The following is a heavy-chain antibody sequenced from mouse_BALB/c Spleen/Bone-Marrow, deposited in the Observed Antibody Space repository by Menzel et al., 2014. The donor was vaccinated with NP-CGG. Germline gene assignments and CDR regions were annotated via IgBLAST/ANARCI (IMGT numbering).Heavy chain of an antibody. Sequence: QVQLQQPGAELVKPGASVKLSCKASGYTFTSYYIYWVKQRPGQGLEWIGKINPSNGGTNFNEKFKSKATLTVDKSSSTAYMQLSNLASEDSAVYYCTRSNGYWFAYWGQGTLVTVSA. CDR3: TRSNGYWFAY. CDR1: GYTFTSYY. D-gene: IGHD2-2*01. J-gene: IGHJ3*01. V-gene: IGHV1-53*01. CDR2: INPSNGGT.